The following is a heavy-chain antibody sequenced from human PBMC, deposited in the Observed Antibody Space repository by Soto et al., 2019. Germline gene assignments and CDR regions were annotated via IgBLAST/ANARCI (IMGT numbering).Heavy chain of an antibody. CDR2: IYWDDDK. CDR3: VQRRSSSWYATNEN. J-gene: IGHJ4*02. D-gene: IGHD6-13*01. CDR1: GFSLTTTGVG. Sequence: QITLKESGPTLVKPTQTLTLTFTFSGFSLTTTGVGLGWIRQPQGQALEWLALIYWDDDKRYSPSLKSRLTITKDTSKNQVVLTMTYMDPVDTATYYCVQRRSSSWYATNENWGQGTLVIVAS. V-gene: IGHV2-5*02.